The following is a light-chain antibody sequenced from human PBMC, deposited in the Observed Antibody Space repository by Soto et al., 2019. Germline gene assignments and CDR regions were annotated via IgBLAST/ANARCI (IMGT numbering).Light chain of an antibody. CDR2: GAS. Sequence: EIVLTQSPGTLSLSPGERATLPCRASQSVTSSYLAWYQQKPGQAPRLLIYGASSRATGIPDRFSGSGSGTDFTLTISRLEPEDCAVYYCQHYGSSPRFGQGTKVDIK. J-gene: IGKJ1*01. V-gene: IGKV3-20*01. CDR3: QHYGSSPR. CDR1: QSVTSSY.